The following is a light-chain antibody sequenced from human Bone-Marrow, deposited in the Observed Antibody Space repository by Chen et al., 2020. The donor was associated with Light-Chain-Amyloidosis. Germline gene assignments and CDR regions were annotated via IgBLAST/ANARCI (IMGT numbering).Light chain of an antibody. CDR2: GAS. J-gene: IGKJ2*02. Sequence: DIRMTQSPSSLSASVGDRVTITCRASQTIRTYLNWYQQKPGKAPTHLIYGASSLQSGVPSRFSGSGSGTDFTLTINSLQPEDFATYYCLQSYTIPCTFGQGTKLEIK. V-gene: IGKV1-39*01. CDR1: QTIRTY. CDR3: LQSYTIPCT.